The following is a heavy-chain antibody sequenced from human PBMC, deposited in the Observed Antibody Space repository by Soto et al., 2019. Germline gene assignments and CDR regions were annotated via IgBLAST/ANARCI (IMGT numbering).Heavy chain of an antibody. D-gene: IGHD6-13*01. V-gene: IGHV4-34*01. J-gene: IGHJ4*02. CDR3: ARVGALGSSSCFDY. CDR1: GGSFSGYY. Sequence: SETLSLTCAVYGGSFSGYYWTWIRQPPGTGLEWIGEINHSGSTNYNPSLKSRVTISVDTSKNQFSLKLSSVTAADTAVYFCARVGALGSSSCFDYWGQGTLVTVSS. CDR2: INHSGST.